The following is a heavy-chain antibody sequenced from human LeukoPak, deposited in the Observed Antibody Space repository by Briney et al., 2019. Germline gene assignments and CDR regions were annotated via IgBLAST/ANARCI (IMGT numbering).Heavy chain of an antibody. V-gene: IGHV5-51*01. CDR3: ARRQGCSSTSCPPDS. CDR1: GYSFTTYW. J-gene: IGHJ4*02. Sequence: GESLKISCRGSGYSFTTYWIGWVRQMPGKGLEWMGIIYPGDSDARYSPSFQGQVTMSADKSINTAYLQWSSLKASDTAMYYCARRQGCSSTSCPPDSWGQGTLVTVSS. D-gene: IGHD2-2*01. CDR2: IYPGDSDA.